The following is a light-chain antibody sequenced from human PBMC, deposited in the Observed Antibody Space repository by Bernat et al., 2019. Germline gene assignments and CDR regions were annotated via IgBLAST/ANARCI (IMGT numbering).Light chain of an antibody. J-gene: IGKJ3*01. CDR1: QDISNY. CDR3: QQANSFPPT. V-gene: IGKV1-33*01. Sequence: DIQMTQSPSSLSASVGDRVTITCQASQDISNYLNWYQQKPGKAPKLLIYDASNLETGVPSRFSGSGSRTDFTLSISSLQPEDVAAYYCQQANSFPPTFGPGTKVDIK. CDR2: DAS.